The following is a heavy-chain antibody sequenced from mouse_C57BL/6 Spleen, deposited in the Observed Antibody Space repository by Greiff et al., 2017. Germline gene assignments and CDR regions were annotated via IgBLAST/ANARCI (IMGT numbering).Heavy chain of an antibody. D-gene: IGHD2-3*01. CDR2: IWSGGST. Sequence: VKLMESGPGLVQPSQSLSITCTVSGFSLTSYGVHWVRQSPGKGLEWLGVIWSGGSTDYNAAFISRLSISKDNSKSQVFFKMNSLQADDTAIYYCARGAYDGYPENWGQGATLT. CDR1: GFSLTSYG. V-gene: IGHV2-2*01. J-gene: IGHJ2*01. CDR3: ARGAYDGYPEN.